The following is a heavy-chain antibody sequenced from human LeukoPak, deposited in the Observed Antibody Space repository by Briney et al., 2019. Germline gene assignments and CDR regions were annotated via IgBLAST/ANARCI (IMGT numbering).Heavy chain of an antibody. J-gene: IGHJ4*02. D-gene: IGHD3-10*01. V-gene: IGHV3-30-3*01. CDR1: GLTFSSYA. Sequence: GGSLRLSCAASGLTFSSYAMHWARQAPGKGLEWVAVIAYDGGNKYYADSVKGRFTISRDDSKNTLYLQMNSLKAEDTAVYYCARDGGYYGSRSYYNPSYWGQGNLVTVSS. CDR2: IAYDGGNK. CDR3: ARDGGYYGSRSYYNPSY.